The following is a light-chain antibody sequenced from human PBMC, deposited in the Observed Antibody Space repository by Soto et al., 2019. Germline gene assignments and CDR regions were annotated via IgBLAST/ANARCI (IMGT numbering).Light chain of an antibody. Sequence: EIVMTQSPATLSVSLGDRATLSCRASQSVSTYLAWYQQKPAQAPRLLIYGASTRATGIPARFSGSGSETDFTLTISSLQSEDFAVYYCQQYDSWPPSYTFGQGTKLEIK. V-gene: IGKV3-15*01. CDR3: QQYDSWPPSYT. CDR2: GAS. J-gene: IGKJ2*01. CDR1: QSVSTY.